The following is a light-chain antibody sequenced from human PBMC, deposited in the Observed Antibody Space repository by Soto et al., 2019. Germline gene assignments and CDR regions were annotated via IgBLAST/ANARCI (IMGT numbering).Light chain of an antibody. V-gene: IGKV1-39*01. Sequence: IQMTQSPSSLSASVGDRVTITCRASQSISSYLNWYQQKPGKAPKLLIYAASSLQSGVPSRFSGSGSGTDFTLTISSLQPEDFATYDCQQSYSTLWTFGQGTKLEIK. CDR1: QSISSY. J-gene: IGKJ2*02. CDR3: QQSYSTLWT. CDR2: AAS.